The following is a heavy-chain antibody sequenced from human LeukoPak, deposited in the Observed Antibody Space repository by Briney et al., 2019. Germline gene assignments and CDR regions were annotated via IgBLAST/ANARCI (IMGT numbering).Heavy chain of an antibody. Sequence: ASVKVSCKASGYTFTSYDINWVRQATGQGLEWMGWMNPNSGNTGYAQKFQGRVTMTRNTSISTAYMELSSLRSEDTAVYYCARGRGPRRRDGYNSGYYYYYMDVWGKGTTVTISS. CDR1: GYTFTSYD. D-gene: IGHD5-24*01. J-gene: IGHJ6*03. CDR2: MNPNSGNT. V-gene: IGHV1-8*01. CDR3: ARGRGPRRRDGYNSGYYYYYMDV.